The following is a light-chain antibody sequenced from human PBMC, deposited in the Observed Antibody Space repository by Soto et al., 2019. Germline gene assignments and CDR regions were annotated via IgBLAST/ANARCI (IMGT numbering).Light chain of an antibody. CDR1: QSISSY. Sequence: DIPMTQSPSSLSASVGDRVTITCRASQSISSYLNWYQQKPGKAPKLLIYAASSLQSGVPSRFSGSGSGTDFTLTISSLQPEDFATYYCQQSYSTPQFGLGTKVEIK. CDR2: AAS. CDR3: QQSYSTPQ. V-gene: IGKV1-39*01. J-gene: IGKJ1*01.